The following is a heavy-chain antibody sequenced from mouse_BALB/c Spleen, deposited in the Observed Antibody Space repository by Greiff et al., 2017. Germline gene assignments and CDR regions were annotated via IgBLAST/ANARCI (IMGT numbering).Heavy chain of an antibody. CDR2: IRLKSNNYTT. V-gene: IGHV6-6*02. CDR1: GFTFSNYW. CDR3: TSDYDVYAMDY. D-gene: IGHD2-4*01. J-gene: IGHJ4*01. Sequence: VQLKESGGGLVQPGGSMKLSCAASGFTFSNYWMNWVRQSPEKGLEWVAEIRLKSNNYTTHYAESVKGMFTISRDDNKSSVYLQMNNLRAEDTDIYSCTSDYDVYAMDYWGQGTSVTVSS.